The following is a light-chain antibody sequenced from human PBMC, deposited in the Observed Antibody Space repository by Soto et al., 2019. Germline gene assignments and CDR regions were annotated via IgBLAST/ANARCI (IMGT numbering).Light chain of an antibody. Sequence: QSVLTQPASVSGSPGQSMTISCTGTSSDVGGYNYVSWYQQHPGKAPKLMIYDVSNRPSGVSNRFSGSKSGNTASLTISGLQAEDEADYYCSSYTSSRFGGGTKLTVL. J-gene: IGLJ2*01. CDR3: SSYTSSR. CDR1: SSDVGGYNY. V-gene: IGLV2-14*01. CDR2: DVS.